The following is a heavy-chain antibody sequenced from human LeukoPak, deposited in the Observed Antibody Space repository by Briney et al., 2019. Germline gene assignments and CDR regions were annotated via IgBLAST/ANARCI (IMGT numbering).Heavy chain of an antibody. CDR1: GFTASTKY. Sequence: GGSLRRSCAASGFTASTKYMSWVRQVPGKGLDWVSVIYSDDSTFHADSVRGRFIISRDNSKNTLFPQMNSLRAEDTGVYYCATRLIAATGRIGYFDLWGRGTLVTVSS. CDR2: IYSDDST. V-gene: IGHV3-66*01. J-gene: IGHJ2*01. CDR3: ATRLIAATGRIGYFDL. D-gene: IGHD6-13*01.